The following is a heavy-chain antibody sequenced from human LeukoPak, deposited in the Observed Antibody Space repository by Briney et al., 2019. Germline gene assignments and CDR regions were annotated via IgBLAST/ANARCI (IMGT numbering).Heavy chain of an antibody. Sequence: SETLSLTCTVSGGFITSSFYWSWIRQSPGKGLEWIGYIYNSGGTKYNPSLKSRLTISVDTSKNQFSLNLTSVTAADTAVYYCATDLVYGLSGYWGQGTLVTVSS. CDR2: IYNSGGT. CDR3: ATDLVYGLSGY. V-gene: IGHV4-59*01. CDR1: GGFITSSFY. J-gene: IGHJ4*02. D-gene: IGHD3-10*01.